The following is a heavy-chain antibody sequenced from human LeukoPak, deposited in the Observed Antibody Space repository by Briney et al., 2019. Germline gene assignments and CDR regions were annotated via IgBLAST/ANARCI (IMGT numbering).Heavy chain of an antibody. CDR2: ISYDGSNK. CDR1: GFTFSSYA. V-gene: IGHV3-30-3*02. CDR3: AKSGSYFSRSGGGIDY. Sequence: GSLRLSCAASGFTFSSYAMHWVRQAPGKGLEWVAVISYDGSNKYYADSVKGRFTISRDNSKNTLYLQMNSLRAEDTAVYYCAKSGSYFSRSGGGIDYWGQGTLVTVSS. J-gene: IGHJ4*02. D-gene: IGHD1-26*01.